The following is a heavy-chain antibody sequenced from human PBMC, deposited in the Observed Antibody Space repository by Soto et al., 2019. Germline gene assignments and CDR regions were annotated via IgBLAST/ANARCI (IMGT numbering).Heavy chain of an antibody. V-gene: IGHV3-48*03. J-gene: IGHJ5*02. CDR2: ISSSGSTI. Sequence: PGGSLRLSCAASGFTFSSYEMNWVRQAPGKGLEWVSYISSSGSTIYYADSVKGRFTISRDNAKNSLYLQMNSLRAEDTAAYYCARDGPHQAFDPWGQGTLVTVSS. CDR1: GFTFSSYE. CDR3: ARDGPHQAFDP.